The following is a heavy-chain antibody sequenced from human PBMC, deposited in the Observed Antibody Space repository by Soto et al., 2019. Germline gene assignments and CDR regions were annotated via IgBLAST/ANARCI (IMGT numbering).Heavy chain of an antibody. CDR1: CYTLTKNY. V-gene: IGHV1-18*01. D-gene: IGHD1-26*01. J-gene: IGHJ4*02. Sequence: GASVKVSWKGSCYTLTKNYINCGRQAPGQGLEWMGWVSAYNGNTHYEQKLQGRVTLTTDTSTSTAYMELRSLRSDDTAVYFCARGGQWDFLSDYWGQGTLVTVSS. CDR3: ARGGQWDFLSDY. CDR2: VSAYNGNT.